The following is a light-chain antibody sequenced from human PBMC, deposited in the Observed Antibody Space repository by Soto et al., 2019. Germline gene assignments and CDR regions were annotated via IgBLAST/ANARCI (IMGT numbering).Light chain of an antibody. CDR3: AAWDDSLNGVV. Sequence: QSVLTQPPSASGTPGQRVIMSCSGSSSNIRRNTVNWYQQLPGTAPKLLIYSNIQRPSGVPDRFSGSKSGTSASLAISGLQSEDAADYYCAAWDDSLNGVVFGGGTKLTVL. CDR2: SNI. J-gene: IGLJ2*01. V-gene: IGLV1-44*01. CDR1: SSNIRRNT.